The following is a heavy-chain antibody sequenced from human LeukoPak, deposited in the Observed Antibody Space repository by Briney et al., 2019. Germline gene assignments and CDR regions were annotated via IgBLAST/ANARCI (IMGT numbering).Heavy chain of an antibody. V-gene: IGHV3-74*01. Sequence: TGGPLRISRAASGFTFTYYWMHWVRQAPGKGLVWVSRINSDGSSTNYADSVKGRFTISRDNAKNTLHLQMNSLRAEDTAVYYCARGDASYGDYFFDYWGQGTLVTVSS. D-gene: IGHD4-17*01. CDR2: INSDGSST. CDR3: ARGDASYGDYFFDY. CDR1: GFTFTYYW. J-gene: IGHJ4*02.